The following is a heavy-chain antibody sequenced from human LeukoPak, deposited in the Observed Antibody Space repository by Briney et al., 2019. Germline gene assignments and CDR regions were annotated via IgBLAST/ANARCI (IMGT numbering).Heavy chain of an antibody. D-gene: IGHD3-9*01. J-gene: IGHJ4*02. CDR3: ARAPGYDILTGYTDLYYFDY. CDR2: IYYSGST. CDR1: GGSISSSSYY. V-gene: IGHV4-39*07. Sequence: SETLSLTCTVSGGSISSSSYYWGWIRQPPGKGLEWIGSIYYSGSTYYNPSLKSRVTISVDTSKNQFSLNLSSVTAADTAVYYCARAPGYDILTGYTDLYYFDYWGQGTLVTVSS.